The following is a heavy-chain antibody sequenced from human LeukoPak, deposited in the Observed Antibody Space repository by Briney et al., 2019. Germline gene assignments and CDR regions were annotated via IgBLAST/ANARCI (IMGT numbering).Heavy chain of an antibody. D-gene: IGHD2-15*01. CDR1: GFTFSSYV. Sequence: GGSLRLSCAASGFTFSSYVMHWVRQAPGKGLEWVAIISYDGSNEYYADSVKGRFTISRDNAKNTLYLQMNSLRVEDTAVYYCARESYCSGGSCYSGRAFDVWGQGTMVTVSS. CDR2: ISYDGSNE. V-gene: IGHV3-30*04. J-gene: IGHJ3*01. CDR3: ARESYCSGGSCYSGRAFDV.